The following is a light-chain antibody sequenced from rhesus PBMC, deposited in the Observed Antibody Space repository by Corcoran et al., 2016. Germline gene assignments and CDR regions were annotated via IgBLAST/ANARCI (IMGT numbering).Light chain of an antibody. CDR1: TSDIGGYNY. CDR2: EVS. Sequence: QAALTQPRSVSGSPGQSVTISCTGTTSDIGGYNYGSWYQQHPGTAPKLMIYEVSKRPSGVSDRFSGSKSGNTASLTISGLQAEDESDYYCSSYAGSSYIFGGGTRRTVL. CDR3: SSYAGSSYI. J-gene: IGLJ1*01. V-gene: IGLV2-32*02.